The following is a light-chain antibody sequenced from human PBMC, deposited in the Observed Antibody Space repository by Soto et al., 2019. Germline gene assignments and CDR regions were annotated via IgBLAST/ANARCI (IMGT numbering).Light chain of an antibody. CDR3: QQRSNWPPGIT. J-gene: IGKJ5*01. CDR1: QSVSSN. CDR2: GAF. V-gene: IGKV3-11*01. Sequence: EIVMTQSPVTLSVSPGERVTLSCRASQSVSSNLAWYQQKPGQAPSLLIYGAFTRATGIPARFSGTGSGTEFTLTISSLEPEDFAVYYCQQRSNWPPGITFGQGTRLEIK.